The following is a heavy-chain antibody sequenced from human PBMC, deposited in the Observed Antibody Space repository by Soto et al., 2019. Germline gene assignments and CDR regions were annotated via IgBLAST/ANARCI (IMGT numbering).Heavy chain of an antibody. CDR2: INPNSGGT. J-gene: IGHJ5*01. Sequence: GASVKVSCKASGYTFTVYYMHWVLQAPGQGLEWMGWINPNSGGTNYAQKFQGWVTMTRDTSISTAYMELSRLRSDDTAVYYCARGVLRNYDILTCYYSPDLFDPWGQGTLVTVSS. CDR3: ARGVLRNYDILTCYYSPDLFDP. V-gene: IGHV1-2*04. D-gene: IGHD3-9*01. CDR1: GYTFTVYY.